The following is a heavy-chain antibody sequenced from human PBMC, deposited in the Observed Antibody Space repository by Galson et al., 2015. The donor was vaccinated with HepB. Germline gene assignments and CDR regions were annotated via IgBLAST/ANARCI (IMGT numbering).Heavy chain of an antibody. J-gene: IGHJ6*02. CDR2: INAGNGNT. Sequence: SVKVSCKASGYTFTSYAMHWVRQAPGQRLEWMGWINAGNGNTKYSQKFQGRVTITRDTSASTAYMELSSLRSEDTAVYYCAREVGGTFGGVRGYYYGMDVWGQGTTVTVSS. CDR1: GYTFTSYA. D-gene: IGHD3-16*01. CDR3: AREVGGTFGGVRGYYYGMDV. V-gene: IGHV1-3*01.